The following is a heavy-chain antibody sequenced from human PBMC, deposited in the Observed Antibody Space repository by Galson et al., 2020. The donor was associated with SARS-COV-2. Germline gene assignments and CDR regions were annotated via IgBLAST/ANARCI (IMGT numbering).Heavy chain of an antibody. Sequence: GGSLRLSCVASGFTFSNIGMNWVRQAPDKGREWVAVISYDGSYKYYTDSVKGRFTISRDNSKNTVDLQMNSLRPEDTAVYYCVKNRGSWYEEVGYFWGQGTLVTVSA. CDR1: GFTFSNIG. D-gene: IGHD2-15*01. CDR2: ISYDGSYK. J-gene: IGHJ4*02. V-gene: IGHV3-30*18. CDR3: VKNRGSWYEEVGYF.